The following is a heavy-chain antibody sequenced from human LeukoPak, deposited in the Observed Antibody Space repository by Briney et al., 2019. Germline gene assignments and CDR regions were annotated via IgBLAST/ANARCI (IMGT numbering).Heavy chain of an antibody. J-gene: IGHJ6*03. V-gene: IGHV3-74*01. CDR3: ARGGGYYHYYMDV. Sequence: GGSLRLSCSASGFTFSNYRMHWVRQGPGKGLVWVSRMNSDGSRATYADSVKGRFTISRDNAKNTLYLQMNSLRAEDTAVYYCARGGGYYHYYMDVWGKGTTVTVSS. CDR1: GFTFSNYR. D-gene: IGHD2-15*01. CDR2: MNSDGSRA.